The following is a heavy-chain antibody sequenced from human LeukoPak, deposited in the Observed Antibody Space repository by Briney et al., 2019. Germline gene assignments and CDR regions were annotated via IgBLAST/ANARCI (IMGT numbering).Heavy chain of an antibody. Sequence: ASVKVSCKTSGYMFTGFFIHGVRQAPGQGLEWMGSVSPNNGGTSFAQRFQGRVNMTSDTSTRTAYLQLSGLRFDDTAVYYCASLLWFGDFDYWGQGTPVTVSS. CDR3: ASLLWFGDFDY. J-gene: IGHJ4*02. V-gene: IGHV1-2*02. CDR2: VSPNNGGT. D-gene: IGHD3-10*01. CDR1: GYMFTGFF.